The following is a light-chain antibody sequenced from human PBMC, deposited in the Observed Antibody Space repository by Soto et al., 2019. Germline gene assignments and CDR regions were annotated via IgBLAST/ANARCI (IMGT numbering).Light chain of an antibody. CDR1: QSVSSY. CDR3: QQRSNWPYT. Sequence: EIVLTQSPATLSLSPGERATLSCRASQSVSSYLGWYQQKPGQAPRLLIYDASNRATDIPARFSGSGSGTDFTLTISSLEPEDFAFYYCQQRSNWPYTFGQGTKLEIK. J-gene: IGKJ2*01. CDR2: DAS. V-gene: IGKV3-11*01.